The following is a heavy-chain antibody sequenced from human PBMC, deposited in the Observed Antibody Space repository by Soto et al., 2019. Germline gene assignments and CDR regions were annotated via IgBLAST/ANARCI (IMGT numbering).Heavy chain of an antibody. J-gene: IGHJ6*02. CDR2: IYYSGST. CDR3: ARVLPENRDHSSSWYGAGDTDPYYYYGMDV. V-gene: IGHV4-61*01. Sequence: PSDTLCLTWTVSGGSISSFYYYWSWIRQPPGKGLEWIGYIYYSGSTNYNPSLKSRVTISVDTSKNQFSLKLSSVTAADTAVYYCARVLPENRDHSSSWYGAGDTDPYYYYGMDVWGQGTTVTVSS. D-gene: IGHD6-13*01. CDR1: GGSISSFYYY.